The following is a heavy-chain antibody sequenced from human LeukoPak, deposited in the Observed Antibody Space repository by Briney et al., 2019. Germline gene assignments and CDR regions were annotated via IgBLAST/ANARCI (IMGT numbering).Heavy chain of an antibody. CDR3: ARGPDDIVVVPLDY. Sequence: SETLSLTRAVYGGSFSGYYWSWIRQPPGKGLEWIGEINESGNTNYNPSLKSRVTISVDTSKSQFSLKLSSVTAADTAVYYCARGPDDIVVVPLDYWGQGTLVTVSS. D-gene: IGHD2-2*01. J-gene: IGHJ4*02. CDR1: GGSFSGYY. CDR2: INESGNT. V-gene: IGHV4-34*01.